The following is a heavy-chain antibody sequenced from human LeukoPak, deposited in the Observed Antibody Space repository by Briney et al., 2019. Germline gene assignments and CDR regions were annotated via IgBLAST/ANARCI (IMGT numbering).Heavy chain of an antibody. J-gene: IGHJ4*02. Sequence: PGGSLRLSCAASGFTFSSYALSWVRQAPGKGLEWVSAMSGGGGSTHYADSVKGRFAMSRDNSKNTLYLQMNSLRAEDSAVYYCAKAVGDHNFDYWGQGTLVTVSS. CDR3: AKAVGDHNFDY. CDR2: MSGGGGST. CDR1: GFTFSSYA. D-gene: IGHD4-17*01. V-gene: IGHV3-23*01.